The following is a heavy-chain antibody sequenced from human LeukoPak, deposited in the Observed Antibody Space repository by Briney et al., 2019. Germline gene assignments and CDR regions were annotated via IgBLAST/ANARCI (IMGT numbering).Heavy chain of an antibody. V-gene: IGHV3-23*01. CDR1: GFTFGSFA. J-gene: IGHJ4*02. Sequence: GGSLRLSCAASGFTFGSFAMRWVRQAPGKGLEWVSSISGNGVGTYYADSVKGRFTISRDNSKNSLNLQMNSLRVEDTAVYYCAKRGSTTYHFDSWGQGTLVTVSS. CDR2: ISGNGVGT. D-gene: IGHD2-2*01. CDR3: AKRGSTTYHFDS.